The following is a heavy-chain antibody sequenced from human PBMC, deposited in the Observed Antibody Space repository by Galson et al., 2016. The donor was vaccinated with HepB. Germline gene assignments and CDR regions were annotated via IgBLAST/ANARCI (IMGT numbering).Heavy chain of an antibody. V-gene: IGHV4-4*02. CDR1: GGSITSTNW. J-gene: IGHJ4*02. D-gene: IGHD2-2*01. CDR2: IYHSGTT. Sequence: SETLSLTCAVSGGSITSTNWWSWVRQPPGKGLEWIGEIYHSGTTNYNPSLKSRVTMSADKSKNQFALKLTSVTAADTAVYYCAREGLLGTTSCCKGFDYWGQGALVTVSS. CDR3: AREGLLGTTSCCKGFDY.